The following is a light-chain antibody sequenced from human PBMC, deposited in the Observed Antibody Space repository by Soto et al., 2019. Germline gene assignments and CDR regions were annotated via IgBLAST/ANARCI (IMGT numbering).Light chain of an antibody. CDR3: LQHKGYPHT. V-gene: IGKV1-17*03. CDR1: QDIRNF. CDR2: AGS. Sequence: DIQMTQSPSDMSAYVGDRVTITCRASQDIRNFLVWFQQKPGKVPTRLIYAGSSLESGVPARFSGSGSGTEFTLTISSLQPEDFATYYCLQHKGYPHTFGQGTKLEIK. J-gene: IGKJ2*01.